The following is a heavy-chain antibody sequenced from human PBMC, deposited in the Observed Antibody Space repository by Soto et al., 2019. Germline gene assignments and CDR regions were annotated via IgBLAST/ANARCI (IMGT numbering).Heavy chain of an antibody. V-gene: IGHV1-2*02. CDR1: GYTFTGYY. CDR3: ARGVSSSGGMDV. Sequence: GASVKVSCKASGYTFTGYYMHWVRQAPGQGLEWMGWINPNSGGTKYAQKLQGRVTMTRDTSISTAYMELSRLRSDDTAVYYCARGVSSSGGMDVWGHGTTVTVSS. D-gene: IGHD3-10*01. CDR2: INPNSGGT. J-gene: IGHJ6*02.